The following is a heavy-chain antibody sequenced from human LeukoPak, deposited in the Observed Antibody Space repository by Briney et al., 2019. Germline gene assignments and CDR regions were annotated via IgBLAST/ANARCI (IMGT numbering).Heavy chain of an antibody. D-gene: IGHD2-2*01. Sequence: GGSLRLSCAASGFTFSSYWMSWVRQAPGKGLEWVANIKQDGSEKYYVASVKGRFTISRDSAKNSLYLQMNSLRAEDTAVYYCARVAEYQPFDYWGQGTLVTVSS. V-gene: IGHV3-7*01. J-gene: IGHJ4*02. CDR1: GFTFSSYW. CDR2: IKQDGSEK. CDR3: ARVAEYQPFDY.